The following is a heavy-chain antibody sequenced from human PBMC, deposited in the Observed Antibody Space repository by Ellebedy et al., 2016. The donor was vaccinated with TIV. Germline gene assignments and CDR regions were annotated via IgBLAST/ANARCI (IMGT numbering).Heavy chain of an antibody. CDR1: GFTFSRYW. V-gene: IGHV3-74*01. CDR2: IYTDGSST. CDR3: ARDDDPNSGYDPYYYFDL. D-gene: IGHD5-12*01. Sequence: GESLKISCAASGFTFSRYWMHWVRQAPGKGLERVSRIYTDGSSTNYADSVKGRFTISRDNAKNTLYLQMNSLRAEDTAVYYCARDDDPNSGYDPYYYFDLWGRGTLVTVSS. J-gene: IGHJ2*01.